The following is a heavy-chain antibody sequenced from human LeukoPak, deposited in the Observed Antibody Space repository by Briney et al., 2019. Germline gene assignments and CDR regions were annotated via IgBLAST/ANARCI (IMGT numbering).Heavy chain of an antibody. CDR1: GASTSSYY. D-gene: IGHD6-19*01. CDR3: ARGHGGWTFDY. CDR2: IYVNEGT. J-gene: IGHJ4*02. Sequence: SETLSFTCTVSGASTSSYYWSWIRQPAGKGLEWIGRIYVNEGTTYNPSLKSRVTMSLDTSKNQFSLKLRSATATDTAVYYCARGHGGWTFDYWGQGSLVTVSS. V-gene: IGHV4-4*07.